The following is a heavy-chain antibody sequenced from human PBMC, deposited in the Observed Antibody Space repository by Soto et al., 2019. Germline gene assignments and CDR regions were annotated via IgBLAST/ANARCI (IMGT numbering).Heavy chain of an antibody. CDR1: GYPCTSYY. D-gene: IGHD6-19*01. J-gene: IGHJ4*02. CDR2: ITPSGGST. V-gene: IGHV1-46*01. CDR3: ASSWLGFLDY. Sequence: QVQLVQSGAEVKKPGASVKVSCKASGYPCTSYYMHWLRPATGQGLEWMGIITPSGGSTSYAQQFQCRVTKTRDTSTSTVYMELSSLRPEDTAVYYCASSWLGFLDYWGQGTLVTVSS.